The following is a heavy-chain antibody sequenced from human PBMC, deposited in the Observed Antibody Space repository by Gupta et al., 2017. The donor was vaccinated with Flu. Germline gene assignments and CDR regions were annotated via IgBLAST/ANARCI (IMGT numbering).Heavy chain of an antibody. J-gene: IGHJ4*02. CDR2: VFYSGSA. D-gene: IGHD2-15*01. Sequence: GASISSYYWSWVRQSPGKGLEWIGHVFYSGSANYNPSLKGRVTMSIDMSRSQFSLKMTSLTSEDTAMYYCVRANLILSIDYWGQGALVTVSS. CDR1: GASISSYY. CDR3: VRANLILSIDY. V-gene: IGHV4-59*01.